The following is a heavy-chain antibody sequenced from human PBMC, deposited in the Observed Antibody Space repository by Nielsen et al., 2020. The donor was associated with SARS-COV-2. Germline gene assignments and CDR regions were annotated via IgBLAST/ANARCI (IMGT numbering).Heavy chain of an antibody. J-gene: IGHJ5*02. V-gene: IGHV4-34*01. CDR1: GGSFSGYY. CDR2: INYSGST. Sequence: LETLSLTCAVYGGSFSGYYWSWIRQPPGKGLEWIGEINYSGSTNYNPSLKSRVTISVDTSKNQFSLKLSSVTAADTAVYYCARGVEMSIAAAGRGVNWFDPWGQGTLVTVSS. CDR3: ARGVEMSIAAAGRGVNWFDP. D-gene: IGHD6-13*01.